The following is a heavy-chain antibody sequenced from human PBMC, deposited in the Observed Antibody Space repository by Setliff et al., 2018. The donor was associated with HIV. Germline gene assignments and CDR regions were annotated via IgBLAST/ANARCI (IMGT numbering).Heavy chain of an antibody. J-gene: IGHJ3*01. D-gene: IGHD6-25*01. CDR1: GFSLTNSRMG. V-gene: IGHV4-39*02. CDR2: VFHSGSD. Sequence: GSGPTLVNPTETLTLTCTVSGFSLTNSRMGVTWIRQPPGKALEWLGSVFHSGSDYYNPSLKSRVIISVDTSRNHFSLTLNSVTAADTAIYYCARTNKAAPASAGFDVWGQGTMVTVSS. CDR3: ARTNKAAPASAGFDV.